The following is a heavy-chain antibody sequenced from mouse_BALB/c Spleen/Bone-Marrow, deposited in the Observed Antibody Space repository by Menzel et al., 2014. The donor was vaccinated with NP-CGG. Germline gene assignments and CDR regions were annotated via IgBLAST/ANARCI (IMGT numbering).Heavy chain of an antibody. CDR2: IWAGGST. Sequence: VQLVESGPGLVAPSQSLSITCTVSGFSLTSYGVHWVRQPPGKGLEWLGVIWAGGSTNYNSALMSRLSISKDNSKSQVFLKMSSLQTDDTAMYSCARDYSAIRYFVYSGPSTTLTHSS. D-gene: IGHD1-1*01. CDR1: GFSLTSYG. CDR3: ARDYSAIRYFVY. J-gene: IGHJ2*01. V-gene: IGHV2-9*02.